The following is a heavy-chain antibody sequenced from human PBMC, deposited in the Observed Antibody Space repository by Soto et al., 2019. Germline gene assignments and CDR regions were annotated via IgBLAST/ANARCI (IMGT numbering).Heavy chain of an antibody. CDR2: IYSGGST. Sequence: EVQLVESGGGLIQPGGSLRVSCAASGSTVSRSYMSWVRQAPGKGLEWVSVIYSGGSTNYADSVKGRFTISRDNSKNTLYLQLNSLRVEDTAVYYCARDTYYYDSSGKPYWGQGTLVTVSS. CDR1: GSTVSRSY. J-gene: IGHJ4*02. V-gene: IGHV3-53*01. CDR3: ARDTYYYDSSGKPY. D-gene: IGHD3-22*01.